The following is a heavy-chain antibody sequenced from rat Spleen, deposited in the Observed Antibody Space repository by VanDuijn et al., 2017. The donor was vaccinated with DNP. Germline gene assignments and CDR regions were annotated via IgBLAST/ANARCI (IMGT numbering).Heavy chain of an antibody. J-gene: IGHJ3*01. CDR2: ISYSGST. D-gene: IGHD1-3*01. CDR1: GYSITNNY. CDR3: ASLNYGRNNWFTY. V-gene: IGHV3-1*01. Sequence: EVQLQESGSGLVKPSQSLSLTCSVTGYSITNNYWGWIRQFPGNKVEYIGHISYSGSTNYNPSLKSRLSITRDTSKNHFFLHLNSVTTEDTATYYCASLNYGRNNWFTYWGQGTLVTVSS.